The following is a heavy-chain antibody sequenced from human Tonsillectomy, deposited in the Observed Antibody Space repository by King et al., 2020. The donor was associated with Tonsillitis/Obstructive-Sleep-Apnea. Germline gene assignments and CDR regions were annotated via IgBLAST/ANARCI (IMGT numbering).Heavy chain of an antibody. CDR2: INQNGREK. V-gene: IGHV3-7*04. J-gene: IGHJ4*02. CDR1: GFTFSDYW. D-gene: IGHD5-12*01. Sequence: VQLVESGGALVQPGGSLILSCAASGFTFSDYWMSWVRQAPGKGLEWVANINQNGREKNYIDSVKGRFIISRDNAKNSLYLQMNSLRAEDTAVYYCARDRRGGSVYWGQGTLVTVSS. CDR3: ARDRRGGSVY.